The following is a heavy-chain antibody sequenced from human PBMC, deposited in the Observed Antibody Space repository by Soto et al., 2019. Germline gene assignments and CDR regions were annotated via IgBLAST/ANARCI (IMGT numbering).Heavy chain of an antibody. V-gene: IGHV3-73*01. CDR2: IRSKANNYAA. CDR3: TKHLMDV. CDR1: GFTFSAAA. J-gene: IGHJ6*02. Sequence: EVQLVESGGRLVQPGGSLKLSCATSGFTFSAAAMHWVRQASGKGLEWVGHIRSKANNYAAAYAASVKGRFTISRDESTNTAYLQMNSLKTEDTAVYYCTKHLMDVWDQGTTVTVSS.